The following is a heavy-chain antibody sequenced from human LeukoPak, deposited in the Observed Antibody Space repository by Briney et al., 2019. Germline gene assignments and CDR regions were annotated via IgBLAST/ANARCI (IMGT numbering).Heavy chain of an antibody. CDR2: INPSGGST. V-gene: IGHV1-46*01. D-gene: IGHD5-24*01. CDR3: ARGVEMATNGGAFDI. CDR1: GYTFTSYY. Sequence: ASVKVSCKASGYTFTSYYMHWVRQAPGQGLEWMGIINPSGGSTSYAQKFQGRVTMTRDTSTSTVYMEPSSLRSEDTAVYYCARGVEMATNGGAFDIWGQGTMVTVSS. J-gene: IGHJ3*02.